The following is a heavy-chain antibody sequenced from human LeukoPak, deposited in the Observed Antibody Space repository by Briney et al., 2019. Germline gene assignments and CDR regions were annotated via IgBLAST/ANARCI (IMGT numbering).Heavy chain of an antibody. D-gene: IGHD2-15*01. CDR2: ISSTSTTI. CDR3: ARAVVAGASSY. CDR1: GFTFCSHS. V-gene: IGHV3-48*01. Sequence: GGSPRLSCAVSGFTFCSHSMNWVRQAPGKGLEWVSYISSTSTTIYYADSVKGRFTISRDNAKNSLYMQMNSLRAEDTAVYYCARAVVAGASSYWGQGTLVTVSS. J-gene: IGHJ4*02.